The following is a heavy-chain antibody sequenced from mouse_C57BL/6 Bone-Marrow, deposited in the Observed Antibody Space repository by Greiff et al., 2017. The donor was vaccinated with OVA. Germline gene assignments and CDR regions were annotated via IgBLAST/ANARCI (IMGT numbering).Heavy chain of an antibody. CDR1: GFTFSSYA. Sequence: EVMLVESGGGLVKPGGSLKLSCAASGFTFSSYAMSWVRQTPEKRLEWVATISDGGSYTYYPDNVKGRFTISRDNAKNNLYLQMSHLKSEDTAMYYCARDGSNWAWFAYWGQGTLVTVSA. D-gene: IGHD4-1*02. CDR3: ARDGSNWAWFAY. CDR2: ISDGGSYT. V-gene: IGHV5-4*01. J-gene: IGHJ3*01.